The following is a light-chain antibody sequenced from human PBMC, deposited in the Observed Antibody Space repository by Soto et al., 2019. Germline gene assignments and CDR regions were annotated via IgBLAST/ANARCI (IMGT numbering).Light chain of an antibody. CDR2: WAS. CDR3: QQYYRTPRT. Sequence: DIVMTQSPDSLAVSLGERATINCKSSQSVLHSSNNKNLLGWFQQKPGQPPKLLIYWASTRESGVPDRFSGSGSGTDFTLTISSXQAEDVAVYYCQQYYRTPRTFGQGTKVDIK. V-gene: IGKV4-1*01. CDR1: QSVLHSSNNKNL. J-gene: IGKJ1*01.